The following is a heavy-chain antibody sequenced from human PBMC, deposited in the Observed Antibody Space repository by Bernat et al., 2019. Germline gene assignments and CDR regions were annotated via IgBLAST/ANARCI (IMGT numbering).Heavy chain of an antibody. J-gene: IGHJ3*02. Sequence: QVQLVESGGGVVQPGRSLRLSCAASGFTFSSYAMHWVRQAPGKGLEWVAVISYDGSNKYYADSVKGRFTISRDNSKNTLYLQMNSLRAEDTAVDYCAREITIYSSGWYSDAFDIWGQGTMVTVSS. CDR3: AREITIYSSGWYSDAFDI. CDR1: GFTFSSYA. CDR2: ISYDGSNK. D-gene: IGHD6-19*01. V-gene: IGHV3-30-3*01.